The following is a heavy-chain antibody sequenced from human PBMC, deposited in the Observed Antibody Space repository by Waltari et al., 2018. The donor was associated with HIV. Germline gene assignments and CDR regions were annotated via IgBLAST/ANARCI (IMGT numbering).Heavy chain of an antibody. CDR2: ISYDESKK. J-gene: IGHJ6*02. D-gene: IGHD3-3*02. Sequence: QVRLVESGGGVVQPGRSLRLSCAASGLTFSDSGMLWVRQAPGKGLEWVALISYDESKKYYADSVMGRFTISRDIPKNTLYLQMNSLRAEDSAVYYCANTFFKTTLNLYYFGMDVWGQGTTVIVSS. V-gene: IGHV3-30*18. CDR1: GLTFSDSG. CDR3: ANTFFKTTLNLYYFGMDV.